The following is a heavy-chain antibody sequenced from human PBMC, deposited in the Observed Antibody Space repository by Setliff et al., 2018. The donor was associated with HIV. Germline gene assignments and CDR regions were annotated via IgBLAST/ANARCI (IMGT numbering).Heavy chain of an antibody. CDR3: ARGHPLYSGSYYGDY. CDR2: IHYSGST. CDR1: GGSISSSY. V-gene: IGHV4-59*12. J-gene: IGHJ4*02. Sequence: SETLSLTCTVSGGSISSSYWTWTRQPPGKGLEWIGNIHYSGSTNYNPSLKSRVTISVDTSRSQFSLKLSSVTAADTAVYYCARGHPLYSGSYYGDYWGQGTLVTVSS. D-gene: IGHD1-26*01.